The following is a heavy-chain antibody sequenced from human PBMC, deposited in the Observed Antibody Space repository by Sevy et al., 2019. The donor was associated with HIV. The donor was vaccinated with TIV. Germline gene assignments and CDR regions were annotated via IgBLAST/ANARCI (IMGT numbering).Heavy chain of an antibody. CDR3: ARDRRNYGGQYFDY. D-gene: IGHD4-17*01. V-gene: IGHV3-11*06. CDR1: GFTFSDYY. Sequence: GGSLRLSCAASGFTFSDYYMSWIRQAPGKGLEWISYISAGSTYTNYADSVKGRFTICRDNAKNSLYLQMNSLRGEDTAVYYCARDRRNYGGQYFDYWGQGTLVTVSS. CDR2: ISAGSTYT. J-gene: IGHJ4*02.